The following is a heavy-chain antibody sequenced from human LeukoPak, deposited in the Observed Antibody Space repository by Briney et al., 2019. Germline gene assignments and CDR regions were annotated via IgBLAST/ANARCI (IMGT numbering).Heavy chain of an antibody. Sequence: GGSLRLSCAASGFTFSGSWMHWVRQAPGKGLVWVSRMNGDGSVTTYADSVKGRFTISRDNAKNTLYLQMNSLRAEDTAVYYCASGYSYGLLDYWGQGTLVTVSS. CDR1: GFTFSGSW. CDR3: ASGYSYGLLDY. D-gene: IGHD5-18*01. J-gene: IGHJ4*02. V-gene: IGHV3-74*01. CDR2: MNGDGSVT.